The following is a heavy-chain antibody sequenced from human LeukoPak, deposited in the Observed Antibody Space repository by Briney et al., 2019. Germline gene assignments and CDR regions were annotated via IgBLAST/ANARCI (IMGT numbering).Heavy chain of an antibody. Sequence: GGSLRLSCAASGFTFSDYYMSWIRQAPGEGLERGSYISSSGSTIYYADSVKGRFTISRDNAKNSLYLQMNSLRAEDTAVYYCARAYLWFGEPVGYMDVWGKGTTVTISS. CDR2: ISSSGSTI. CDR3: ARAYLWFGEPVGYMDV. J-gene: IGHJ6*03. V-gene: IGHV3-11*01. D-gene: IGHD3-10*01. CDR1: GFTFSDYY.